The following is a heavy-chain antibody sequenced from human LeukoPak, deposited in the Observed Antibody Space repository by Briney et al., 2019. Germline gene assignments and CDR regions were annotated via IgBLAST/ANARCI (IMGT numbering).Heavy chain of an antibody. V-gene: IGHV4-31*03. CDR1: GGSISSGGYY. D-gene: IGHD3-3*01. J-gene: IGHJ4*02. CDR3: ARSDDRFPSDY. Sequence: SQTLSLTCTVSGGSISSGGYYWSWIRQHPGKGLEWIGYIYYSGSTYYNPSLKSRVTISVDTSKNQFSLKLSSVTAADAAVYYCARSDDRFPSDYWGQGTLVTVSS. CDR2: IYYSGST.